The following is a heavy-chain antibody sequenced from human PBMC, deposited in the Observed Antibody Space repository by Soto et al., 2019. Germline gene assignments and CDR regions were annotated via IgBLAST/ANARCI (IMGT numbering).Heavy chain of an antibody. CDR3: AKDLYCSSTSCSPTYYYYMDV. J-gene: IGHJ6*03. CDR1: GFTFSSYA. V-gene: IGHV3-23*01. CDR2: ISGSGGST. Sequence: GGSLRLSCAASGFTFSSYAMSWVRQAPGKGLEWVSAISGSGGSTYYADSVKGRFTISRDNSKNTLYLQMNSLRAEDTAVYYCAKDLYCSSTSCSPTYYYYMDVWGKGTTVTVSS. D-gene: IGHD2-2*01.